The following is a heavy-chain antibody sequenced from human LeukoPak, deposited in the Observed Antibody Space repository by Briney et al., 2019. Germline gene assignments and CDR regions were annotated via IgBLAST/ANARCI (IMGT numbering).Heavy chain of an antibody. D-gene: IGHD2-2*02. J-gene: IGHJ6*02. V-gene: IGHV1-18*01. Sequence: ASVNVSCKASGYTFTSYGISWVRQAPGQGLEWMGWISAYNGNTNYAQKLQGRVTMTTDTSTSTAYMELRSLRSDDTAVYYCASGIVVVPAAIDGYYYYGMDVWGQGTTVTVSS. CDR3: ASGIVVVPAAIDGYYYYGMDV. CDR1: GYTFTSYG. CDR2: ISAYNGNT.